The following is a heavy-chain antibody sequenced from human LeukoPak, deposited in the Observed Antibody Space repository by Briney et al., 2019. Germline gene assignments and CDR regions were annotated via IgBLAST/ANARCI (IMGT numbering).Heavy chain of an antibody. CDR2: IRYDGSNK. J-gene: IGHJ4*02. CDR1: GFTFSSYA. D-gene: IGHD6-19*01. Sequence: GGSLRLSCAASGFTFSSYAMSWVRQAPGKGLEWVAFIRYDGSNKYYADSVKGRFTISRDNSKNTLYLQMNSLRAEDTAVYYCANDSFSCIAVPRWFDFWGQGTLVTVSS. CDR3: ANDSFSCIAVPRWFDF. V-gene: IGHV3-30*02.